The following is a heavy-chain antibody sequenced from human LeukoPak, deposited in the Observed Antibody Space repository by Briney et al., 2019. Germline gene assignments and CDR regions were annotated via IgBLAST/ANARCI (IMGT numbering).Heavy chain of an antibody. CDR1: GYTFTSYD. V-gene: IGHV1-8*03. J-gene: IGHJ4*02. Sequence: AASVKVSCKASGYTFTSYDTNRVRQATGQGLEWMGWINPNSGNTGYAQKFQGRVTITRNTSISTAYMELSSLRSEDTAVYYCASSRGIVGASAFDYWGQGTLVTVSS. CDR3: ASSRGIVGASAFDY. D-gene: IGHD1-26*01. CDR2: INPNSGNT.